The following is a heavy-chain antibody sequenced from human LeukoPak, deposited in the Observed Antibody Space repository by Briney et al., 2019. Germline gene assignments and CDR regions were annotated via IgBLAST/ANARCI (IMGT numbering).Heavy chain of an antibody. CDR1: GYTFTSYY. Sequence: ASVTVSCKASGYTFTSYYMHWVRQAPGQGLEWMGIINPSGGSTSYAQKFQGRVTMTRDMSTSTVYMELSSLRSEDTAVYYCARSRYYYDSSGPEPPSDYWGQGTLVTVSS. CDR3: ARSRYYYDSSGPEPPSDY. J-gene: IGHJ4*02. CDR2: INPSGGST. D-gene: IGHD3-22*01. V-gene: IGHV1-46*01.